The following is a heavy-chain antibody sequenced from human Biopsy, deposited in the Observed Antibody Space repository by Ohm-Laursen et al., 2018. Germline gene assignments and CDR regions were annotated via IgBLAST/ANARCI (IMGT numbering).Heavy chain of an antibody. CDR1: GGAFTNYA. D-gene: IGHD3-10*01. CDR3: ARGYSRRVSIFEASIYWFDT. J-gene: IGHJ5*02. V-gene: IGHV1-69*01. Sequence: SSVKVSCKASGGAFTNYAINWVRQAPGHGLEWMGGIITVSETAGYAKRFQGRVTITADVTTTTAYMDLSGLRSEDTAVYFCARGYSRRVSIFEASIYWFDTWGQGTLVTVSS. CDR2: IITVSETA.